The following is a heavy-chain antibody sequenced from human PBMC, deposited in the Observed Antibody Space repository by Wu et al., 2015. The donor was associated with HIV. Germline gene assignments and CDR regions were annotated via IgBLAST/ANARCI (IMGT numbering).Heavy chain of an antibody. Sequence: QAQLVQSGAEVKKPGSSVKVSCKASGGTFSYSAIAWVRQAPGQGLEWMGRIIPIFGKTNYAQKFQGRVTITADESSTTAYMELSSLRSEDTAVYYCARERYYGAFDIWGQGTMVTVSS. J-gene: IGHJ3*02. CDR2: IIPIFGKT. CDR1: GGTFSYSA. D-gene: IGHD1-26*01. CDR3: ARERYYGAFDI. V-gene: IGHV1-69*13.